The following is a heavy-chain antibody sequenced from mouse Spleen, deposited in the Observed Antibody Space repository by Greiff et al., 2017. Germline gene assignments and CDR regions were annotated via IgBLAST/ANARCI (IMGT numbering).Heavy chain of an antibody. J-gene: IGHJ2*01. Sequence: EVKVEESGEGLVKPGGSLKLSCAASGFTFSSYAMSWVRQTPEKRLEWVAYISSGGDYIYYADTVKGRFTISRDNARNTLYLQMSSLKSEDTAMYYCTRDHWNYFDYWGQGTTLTVSS. CDR1: GFTFSSYA. CDR2: ISSGGDYI. V-gene: IGHV5-9-1*02. D-gene: IGHD4-1*01. CDR3: TRDHWNYFDY.